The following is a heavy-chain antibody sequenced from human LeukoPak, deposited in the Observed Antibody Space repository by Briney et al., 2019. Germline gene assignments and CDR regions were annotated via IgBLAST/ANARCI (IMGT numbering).Heavy chain of an antibody. CDR2: ISSSSSFI. V-gene: IGHV3-21*01. J-gene: IGHJ4*02. CDR1: GFTFSSYT. Sequence: PGGSLRLSCAASGFTFSSYTINWVRQAPGKGLEWVSSISSSSSFIYYADSVKGRFTISRDNAKNSLCLQMNSLSAEDTAVYYCARGHYDILTASLNQFDYWGQGTLVTVSS. D-gene: IGHD3-9*01. CDR3: ARGHYDILTASLNQFDY.